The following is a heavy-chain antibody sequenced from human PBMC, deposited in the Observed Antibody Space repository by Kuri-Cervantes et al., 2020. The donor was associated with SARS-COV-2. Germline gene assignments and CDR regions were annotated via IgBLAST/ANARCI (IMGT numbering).Heavy chain of an antibody. V-gene: IGHV4-39*07. CDR2: VYYSGTT. Sequence: SCTVSGGSTSSQSYYWGWIRQPPGKGLEWIGSVYYSGTTYYNPSLKSRVTMSVDTSKNQFSLKLSSVTAADTAVYYCARCLAAAGSPPPAYYYYMDVWGKGTTVTVSS. CDR1: GGSTSSQSYY. CDR3: ARCLAAAGSPPPAYYYYMDV. D-gene: IGHD6-13*01. J-gene: IGHJ6*03.